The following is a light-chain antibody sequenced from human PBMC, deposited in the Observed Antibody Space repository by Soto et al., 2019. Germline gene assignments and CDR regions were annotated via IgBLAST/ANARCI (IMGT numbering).Light chain of an antibody. CDR1: QSISSY. Sequence: IQMTQSPSSLSASVGDRVTITCRASQSISSYLNWYQQKPGKAPKLLIYAASSLQSGVPSRFSGSGSGTDFTLTISSLQPEDFATYYCQQSYSTPRTFGQGTKVELK. J-gene: IGKJ1*01. CDR2: AAS. V-gene: IGKV1-39*01. CDR3: QQSYSTPRT.